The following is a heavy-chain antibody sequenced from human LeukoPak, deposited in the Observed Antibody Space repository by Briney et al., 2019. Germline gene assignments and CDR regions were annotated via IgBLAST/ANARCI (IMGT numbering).Heavy chain of an antibody. J-gene: IGHJ4*02. CDR2: ISSSSSYI. V-gene: IGHV3-21*01. CDR1: GFTFSTYS. CDR3: ARVRSSWDPFDY. Sequence: AGGSLRLSCAASGFTFSTYSLNWVRQAPGKGLEWVSSISSSSSYIYYADSVKGRFTISRDNAKNSLYLQMNSLRAEDTAVYYCARVRSSWDPFDYWGQGTLVTVSS. D-gene: IGHD6-13*01.